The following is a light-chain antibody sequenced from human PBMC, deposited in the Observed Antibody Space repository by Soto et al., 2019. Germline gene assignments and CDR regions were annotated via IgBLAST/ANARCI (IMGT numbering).Light chain of an antibody. CDR1: QDITSY. Sequence: DIQMTQSPSSLSASVGDRVTITCQASQDITSYLNWYQHKPGKAPKLLIYDASILEAGVPSRFSGSGSGTDFTLSISSLQPEDFATYFCQQADSFPLTFGGGTKVEIK. CDR3: QQADSFPLT. V-gene: IGKV1-33*01. CDR2: DAS. J-gene: IGKJ4*01.